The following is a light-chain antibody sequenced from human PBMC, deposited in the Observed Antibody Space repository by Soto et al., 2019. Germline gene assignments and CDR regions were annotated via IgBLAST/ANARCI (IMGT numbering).Light chain of an antibody. V-gene: IGLV4-60*02. CDR1: SGHSSYI. J-gene: IGLJ3*02. Sequence: QAVLTQSSSASASLGSSVKLTCTLSSGHSSYIIAWHQQQPGKAPRYLIKLEGSGSYNKGSGVPYRFSGSSSGADRYLTIYSHQFEDEADYYCETWDRNTHTVFGGGTKLTV. CDR3: ETWDRNTHTV. CDR2: LEGSGSY.